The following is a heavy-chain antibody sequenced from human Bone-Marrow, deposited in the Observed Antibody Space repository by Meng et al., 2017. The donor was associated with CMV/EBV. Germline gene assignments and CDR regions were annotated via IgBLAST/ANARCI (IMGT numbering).Heavy chain of an antibody. CDR3: ASEGDYDCWSDTWDV. Sequence: SVKVSCKASGGTFSSYAISWVRQAPGQGLEWMGGIIPILGIANYAQKFQGRVTITADKSTSTAYMELSSLRSEDTAVYYCASEGDYDCWSDTWDVWGQGTTVTVSS. CDR2: IIPILGIA. CDR1: GGTFSSYA. V-gene: IGHV1-69*10. D-gene: IGHD3-3*01. J-gene: IGHJ6*02.